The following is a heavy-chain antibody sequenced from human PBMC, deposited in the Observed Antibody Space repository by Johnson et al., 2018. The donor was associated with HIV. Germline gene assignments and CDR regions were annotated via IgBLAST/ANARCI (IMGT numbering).Heavy chain of an antibody. Sequence: VQLVESGGDLVQPGGSLRLSCAASGFTVSSNYMSWVRQAPGKGLEWVSVIYSGGKTYYADSVKGRFTISRDNSKNTLYLQMNSLKAEDTAVYYCVSSGCQRCAFDIWGQGTMVTVYS. CDR3: VSSGCQRCAFDI. CDR2: IYSGGKT. D-gene: IGHD6-19*01. J-gene: IGHJ3*02. CDR1: GFTVSSNY. V-gene: IGHV3-66*01.